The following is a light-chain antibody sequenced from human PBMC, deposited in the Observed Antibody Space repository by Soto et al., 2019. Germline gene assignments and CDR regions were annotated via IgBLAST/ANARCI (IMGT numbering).Light chain of an antibody. V-gene: IGLV2-14*01. Sequence: QSVLTQPASVSGSPGQSITISCTGTSSDVGGYNYVSWYQQHPGKAPKLMIYDVSNRPSGVSNRFSGSKSGNTASLTISGLQAEDEAEYYCSSYTSSSIPVFGGGTQLTVL. J-gene: IGLJ7*01. CDR1: SSDVGGYNY. CDR2: DVS. CDR3: SSYTSSSIPV.